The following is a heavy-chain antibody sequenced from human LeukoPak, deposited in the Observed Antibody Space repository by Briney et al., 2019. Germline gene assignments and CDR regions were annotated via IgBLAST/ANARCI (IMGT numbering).Heavy chain of an antibody. CDR3: ARDVVGYYSAFDI. J-gene: IGHJ3*02. CDR1: GGSISSGSYY. CDR2: IYYSGST. V-gene: IGHV4-61*10. D-gene: IGHD5-12*01. Sequence: PSETLSLTCTVSGGSISSGSYYWSWIRQPAGKGLEWIGYIYYSGSTNYNPSLKSRVTISVDTSKNQFSLKLSSVTAADTAVYYCARDVVGYYSAFDIWGQGTMVTVSS.